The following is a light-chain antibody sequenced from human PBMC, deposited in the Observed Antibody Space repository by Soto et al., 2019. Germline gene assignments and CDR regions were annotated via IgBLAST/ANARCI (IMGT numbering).Light chain of an antibody. J-gene: IGKJ5*01. CDR2: GAS. CDR1: QSVSTN. CDR3: QLSQQRSSWPPIA. Sequence: EIVMTQSPATLSVSPGERASLSCRASQSVSTNLAWYQQKPAQAPRLLIYGASTRATGIPARFSGGGSGTEFTLTISSLQSADFAVYYCQLSQQRSSWPPIAFGQGTRLDLK. V-gene: IGKV3-15*01.